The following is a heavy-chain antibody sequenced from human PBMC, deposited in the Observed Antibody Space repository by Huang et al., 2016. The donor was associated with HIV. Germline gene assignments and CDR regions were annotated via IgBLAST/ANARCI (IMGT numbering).Heavy chain of an antibody. CDR1: GFTFTSSA. D-gene: IGHD6-19*01. V-gene: IGHV1-58*01. J-gene: IGHJ6*02. Sequence: QMQLVQSGPEVKKPGTSVQVSCKASGFTFTSSAVQWVRQARGQRLEWIGWIVVGSGNTNYAQKFQERVTITRDMSTSTAYMELSSLRSEDTALYYCAAYTSGPAGYYYYYDMDVWGQGTTVTVSS. CDR2: IVVGSGNT. CDR3: AAYTSGPAGYYYYYDMDV.